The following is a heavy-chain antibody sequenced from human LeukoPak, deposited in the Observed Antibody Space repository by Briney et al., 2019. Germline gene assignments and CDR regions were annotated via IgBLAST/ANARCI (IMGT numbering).Heavy chain of an antibody. J-gene: IGHJ4*02. V-gene: IGHV5-51*01. Sequence: GWMGIIYPGDSDTRYSPSFQGQVTISADKSISTAYLQWSSLKASDTAMYYCARGDILTGYNDYRGQGTLVTVSS. D-gene: IGHD3-9*01. CDR3: ARGDILTGYNDY. CDR2: IYPGDSDT.